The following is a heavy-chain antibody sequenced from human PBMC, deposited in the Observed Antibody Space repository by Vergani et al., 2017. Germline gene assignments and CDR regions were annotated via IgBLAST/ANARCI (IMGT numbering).Heavy chain of an antibody. D-gene: IGHD2/OR15-2a*01. V-gene: IGHV3-23*01. CDR2: LSASDRRT. CDR1: GFTFIMHA. Sequence: EVQLLESGGDLVQPGGSLRLSCAASGFTFIMHAMSWVRQAPGKGLGWVSTLSASDRRTHYADSVKGRFSISRDNSKNTVFLQMHSLRAEDTAIYYCVKEKIDLGSYFFDSWGHGILVTVSS. J-gene: IGHJ4*01. CDR3: VKEKIDLGSYFFDS.